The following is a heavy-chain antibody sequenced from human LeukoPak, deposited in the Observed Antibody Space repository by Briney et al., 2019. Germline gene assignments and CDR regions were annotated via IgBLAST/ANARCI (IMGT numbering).Heavy chain of an antibody. CDR1: GGSFSGYY. CDR2: INHSGST. J-gene: IGHJ3*02. Sequence: KPSETLSLTCAVYGGSFSGYYWSWIRQPPGKGLEWIGEINHSGSTNYNPSLKSRVTKSVDTSKNQFSLKLSSVTAADTAVYYCARGKDTAMGTAFDIWGQGTMVTVSS. D-gene: IGHD5-18*01. V-gene: IGHV4-34*01. CDR3: ARGKDTAMGTAFDI.